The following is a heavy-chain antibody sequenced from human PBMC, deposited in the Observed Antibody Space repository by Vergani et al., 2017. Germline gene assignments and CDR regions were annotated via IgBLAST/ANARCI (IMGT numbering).Heavy chain of an antibody. CDR2: INHSGST. D-gene: IGHD3-10*01. CDR1: GGSFSGYY. Sequence: QMQLQESGPGLVKPSETLSLTCAVYGGSFSGYYWSWIRQPPGKGLEWIGEINHSGSTNYNPSLKSRVTISVDTSKNQFSLKLSSVTAADTAVYYCAREGVTMVRGVTLGYYYYYMDVWGKGTTVTVSS. V-gene: IGHV4-34*10. J-gene: IGHJ6*03. CDR3: AREGVTMVRGVTLGYYYYYMDV.